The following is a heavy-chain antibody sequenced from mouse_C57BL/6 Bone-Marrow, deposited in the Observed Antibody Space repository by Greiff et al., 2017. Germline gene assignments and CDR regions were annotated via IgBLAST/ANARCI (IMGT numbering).Heavy chain of an antibody. V-gene: IGHV3-6*01. J-gene: IGHJ1*03. Sequence: DVKLVESGPGLVKPSQSLSLTCSVTGYSITSGYYWNWIRQFPGNKLEWMGYISYDGSNNYNPSLKNRISITRDTSKNQFFLKLNSVTTEDTATYYCARRGVYRWYFDVWGTGTTVTVSS. CDR2: ISYDGSN. CDR3: ARRGVYRWYFDV. CDR1: GYSITSGYY.